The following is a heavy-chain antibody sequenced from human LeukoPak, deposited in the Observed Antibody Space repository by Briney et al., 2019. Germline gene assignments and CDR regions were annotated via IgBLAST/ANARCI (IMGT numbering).Heavy chain of an antibody. V-gene: IGHV1-18*01. CDR2: ISAYNGNT. CDR1: GYTFTSYG. CDR3: ARVTYSSGWLGHNWFDP. Sequence: VASVKVSCKASGYTFTSYGISWVRQAPGQGLEWMGWISAYNGNTNYAQKLQGRVTMTTDTSTSTAHMELRSLRSDDTAVYYCARVTYSSGWLGHNWFDPWGQGTLVTVSS. J-gene: IGHJ5*02. D-gene: IGHD6-19*01.